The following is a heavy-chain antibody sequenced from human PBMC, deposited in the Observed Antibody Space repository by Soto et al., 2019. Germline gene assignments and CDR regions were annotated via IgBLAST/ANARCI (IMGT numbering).Heavy chain of an antibody. CDR2: IYPGDSDT. D-gene: IGHD3-10*01. CDR1: GYSFTSYW. Sequence: LGESLKISCKGSGYSFTSYWIGWVRQMPGKGLEWMGIIYPGDSDTRYSPSFQGQVTISADKSISTAYLQWSSLKASDTAMYYCARRVSMVRGVAPYYYHYYMDVWGKGTTVTVSS. V-gene: IGHV5-51*01. J-gene: IGHJ6*03. CDR3: ARRVSMVRGVAPYYYHYYMDV.